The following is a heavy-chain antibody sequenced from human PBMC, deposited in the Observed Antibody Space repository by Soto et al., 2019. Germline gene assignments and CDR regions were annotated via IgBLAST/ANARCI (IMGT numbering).Heavy chain of an antibody. V-gene: IGHV3-11*06. CDR3: VRGGGGGLFDP. D-gene: IGHD2-15*01. CDR1: GFTCGDSY. J-gene: IGHJ5*02. CDR2: ISPGSRYP. Sequence: WGSLRLSCSGSGFTCGDSYMSWIRQAPGKGLEWLSYISPGSRYPAYADSVKGRFTISRDNAKRSLYLQMMSLTAEDTAIYYCVRGGGGGLFDPWGQGTMVTVSS.